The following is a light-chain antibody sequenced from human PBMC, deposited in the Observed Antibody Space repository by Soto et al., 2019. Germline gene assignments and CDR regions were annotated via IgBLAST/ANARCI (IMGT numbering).Light chain of an antibody. CDR2: EGS. Sequence: QSALTQPASVSGSPGQSITISCIGTSSDVGSFNLVSWYQHHPGKAPKLMIYEGSKRPSGVSDRFSGSKSGNTASLTISGLQAEDEADYYCCSYAGSSTYVVFGGGTKVTVL. CDR1: SSDVGSFNL. V-gene: IGLV2-23*01. CDR3: CSYAGSSTYVV. J-gene: IGLJ2*01.